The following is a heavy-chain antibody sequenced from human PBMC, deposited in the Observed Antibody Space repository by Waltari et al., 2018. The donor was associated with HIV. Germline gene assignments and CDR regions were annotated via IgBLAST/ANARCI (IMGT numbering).Heavy chain of an antibody. CDR1: GYTFTGYY. J-gene: IGHJ4*02. V-gene: IGHV1-2*02. CDR2: INPNNGGT. Sequence: QVQLVQSGAEVKKPGASVKVSCKGSGYTFTGYYIHWVRQAPGQGLEWEGWINPNNGGTNYAQKFQDRVTMTRDTSISTAYMGLSRLRSDDTAVYYCARNLDGDYVLAYWGQGILVTVSS. CDR3: ARNLDGDYVLAY. D-gene: IGHD4-17*01.